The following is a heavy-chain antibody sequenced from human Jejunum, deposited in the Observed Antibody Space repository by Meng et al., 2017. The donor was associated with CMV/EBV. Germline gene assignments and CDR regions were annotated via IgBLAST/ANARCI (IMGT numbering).Heavy chain of an antibody. J-gene: IGHJ5*02. D-gene: IGHD6-19*01. Sequence: DSGTTSRAAWNWIGPSPSRGLEWLGRTYYRSKWYYDYGVSVKSRIHINPDTSKNQFSLQLNSVTPEDTAVYYWAKDSVAGMSPWFDPWGQGTLVTVSS. CDR2: TYYRSKWYY. CDR3: AKDSVAGMSPWFDP. V-gene: IGHV6-1*01. CDR1: DSGTTSRAA.